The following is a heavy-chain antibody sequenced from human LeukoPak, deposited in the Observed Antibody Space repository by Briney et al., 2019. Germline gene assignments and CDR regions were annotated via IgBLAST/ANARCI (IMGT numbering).Heavy chain of an antibody. D-gene: IGHD5-18*01. CDR2: IIPILGIA. CDR1: GGTFSSYA. Sequence: GASVKVSCKAPGGTFSSYAISWVRQAPGQGLEWMGRIIPILGIANYAQKFQGRVTITADKSTSTAYMELSSLRSEDTAVYYCARDCGYSYGTWGYYYYYYGMDVWGQGTTVTVSS. V-gene: IGHV1-69*04. J-gene: IGHJ6*02. CDR3: ARDCGYSYGTWGYYYYYYGMDV.